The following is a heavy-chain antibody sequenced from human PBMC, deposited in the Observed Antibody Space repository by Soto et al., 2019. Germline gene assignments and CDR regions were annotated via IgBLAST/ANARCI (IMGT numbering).Heavy chain of an antibody. CDR2: ISPYTGNT. V-gene: IGHV1-18*01. D-gene: IGHD3-16*01. Sequence: QVQLVQSGDEVKKPGASVKVSCKASGYIFVNYGIAWVRQAPGQGLEWMGWISPYTGNTHSATKVQGRLSMTTDTSTSTAYMDLGSMTSDDTAVYYCVMVDNYVTPTPQDVWGQGTTVTVSS. CDR3: VMVDNYVTPTPQDV. CDR1: GYIFVNYG. J-gene: IGHJ6*02.